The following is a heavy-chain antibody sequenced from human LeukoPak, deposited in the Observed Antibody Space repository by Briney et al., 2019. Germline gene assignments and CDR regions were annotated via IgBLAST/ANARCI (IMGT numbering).Heavy chain of an antibody. D-gene: IGHD5-12*01. CDR1: GGSFSGYY. J-gene: IGHJ4*02. CDR2: INHSGST. V-gene: IGHV4-34*01. CDR3: ARPYSGYASGDY. Sequence: PSETLSLTCAVYGGSFSGYYWSWIRQPPGKGLEWIGEINHSGSTNHNPSLKSRVTISVDTSKNQFSLKLSSVTAADTAVYYCARPYSGYASGDYWGQGTLVTVSS.